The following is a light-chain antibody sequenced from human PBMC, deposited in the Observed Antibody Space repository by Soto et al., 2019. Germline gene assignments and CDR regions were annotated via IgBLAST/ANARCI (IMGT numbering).Light chain of an antibody. J-gene: IGKJ1*01. CDR1: QSVSGSY. CDR3: QHYGTSPTWT. V-gene: IGKV3-20*01. Sequence: DIVLTQSPGTLSLSPGERATLSCRASQSVSGSYLAWYQQKPGQAPRILIYGASSRATGIPARFSGDGSGTDFTLSISRLEPEDFVVSYCQHYGTSPTWTFGQGTKVEVK. CDR2: GAS.